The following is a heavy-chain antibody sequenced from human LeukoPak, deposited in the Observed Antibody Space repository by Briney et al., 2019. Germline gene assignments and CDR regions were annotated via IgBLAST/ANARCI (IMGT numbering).Heavy chain of an antibody. D-gene: IGHD6-13*01. CDR1: GYTFTSYD. J-gene: IGHJ5*02. CDR3: ARARRITIPYSRSWYGHNNWFDP. Sequence: ASVKVSCKASGYTFTSYDINWVRQAPGQGLEWMGWMNPNGGNTGYAQKFQGRVTITRNTSISTAYMELSSLRSEDTAVYYCARARRITIPYSRSWYGHNNWFDPWGQGTLVTVSS. V-gene: IGHV1-8*03. CDR2: MNPNGGNT.